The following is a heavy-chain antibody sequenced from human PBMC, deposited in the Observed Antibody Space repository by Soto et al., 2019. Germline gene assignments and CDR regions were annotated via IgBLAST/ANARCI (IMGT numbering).Heavy chain of an antibody. Sequence: PSETLSLTCTVSGGSISSGDYYWSWIRQPPGKGLEWIGYIYYSGSTYYNPSLKSRVTISVDTSKNQFSLKLSSVTAADTAVYYCARVPTQADDFGYWGQGTLVTVSS. CDR3: ARVPTQADDFGY. V-gene: IGHV4-30-4*01. D-gene: IGHD6-19*01. CDR2: IYYSGST. J-gene: IGHJ4*02. CDR1: GGSISSGDYY.